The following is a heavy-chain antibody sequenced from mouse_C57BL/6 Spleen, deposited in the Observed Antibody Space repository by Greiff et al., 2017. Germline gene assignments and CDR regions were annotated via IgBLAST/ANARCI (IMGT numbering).Heavy chain of an antibody. CDR3: ARGTHYDYDDYGPIYYAMDY. V-gene: IGHV14-2*01. D-gene: IGHD2-4*01. J-gene: IGHJ4*01. CDR2: IDPEDGET. Sequence: EVQLQQSGAELVKPGASVKLSCTASGFNIKDYYMHWVKQRTEQGLEWIGRIDPEDGETKYAPKFQGKATITADTSSNTAYLQLSSLTSEDTAVYYCARGTHYDYDDYGPIYYAMDYWGQGTSVTVSS. CDR1: GFNIKDYY.